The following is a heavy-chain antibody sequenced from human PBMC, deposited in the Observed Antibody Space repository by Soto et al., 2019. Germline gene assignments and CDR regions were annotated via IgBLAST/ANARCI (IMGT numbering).Heavy chain of an antibody. D-gene: IGHD3-16*02. J-gene: IGHJ6*02. V-gene: IGHV1-69*13. Sequence: ASSVKLSCKSYGGSFRSYPISWLRQAPGQGLEWMGGIIPIFGTANYAHKFQGRDTITAYESTSTAYMEQSSLKSEDTHVYYCAVVRLEQLSFLYYYYGVDVGGQGTAVTVSS. CDR3: AVVRLEQLSFLYYYYGVDV. CDR1: GGSFRSYP. CDR2: IIPIFGTA.